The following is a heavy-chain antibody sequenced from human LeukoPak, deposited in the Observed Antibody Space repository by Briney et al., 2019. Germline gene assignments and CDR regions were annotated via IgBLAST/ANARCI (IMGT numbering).Heavy chain of an antibody. V-gene: IGHV4-34*01. D-gene: IGHD3-10*01. CDR3: ARGGTRMVRGVIRDDNWFDP. J-gene: IGHJ5*02. Sequence: SETPSLTCAVYGGSFSGYYWSWIRQPPGKGLEWIGEINHSGSTNYNPSLKSRVTISVDTSKNQFSLKLSSVTAADTAVYYCARGGTRMVRGVIRDDNWFDPWGQGTLVTVSS. CDR2: INHSGST. CDR1: GGSFSGYY.